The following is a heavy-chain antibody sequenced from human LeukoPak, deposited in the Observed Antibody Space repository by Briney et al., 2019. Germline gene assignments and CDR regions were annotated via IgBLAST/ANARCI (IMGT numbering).Heavy chain of an antibody. J-gene: IGHJ4*02. Sequence: GGSLRLSCAASGITFSSYGMSWGRQAPGKGLEWVSAISGSGGSTYYADSVKGRFTMSRDNSKNTLYLKMNSLRVEDTAVYYCVRGADTGYSSDSWGQGTLVTVSS. CDR2: ISGSGGST. CDR3: VRGADTGYSSDS. CDR1: GITFSSYG. D-gene: IGHD3-9*01. V-gene: IGHV3-23*01.